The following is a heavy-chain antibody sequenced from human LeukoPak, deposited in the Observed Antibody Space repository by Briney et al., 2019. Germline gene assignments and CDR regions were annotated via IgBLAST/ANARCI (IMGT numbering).Heavy chain of an antibody. CDR1: GGSISSYY. CDR2: IYYSGST. V-gene: IGHV4-59*01. J-gene: IGHJ4*02. Sequence: PSETLSLTCTVSGGSISSYYWSWIRQPPGKGLEWIGYIYYSGSTNYNPSLKSRVTISVDTSKNQFSLKLSSVTAADTAVYYCARGWTYSTSSVHFDYWGQGTLVTVSS. D-gene: IGHD6-6*01. CDR3: ARGWTYSTSSVHFDY.